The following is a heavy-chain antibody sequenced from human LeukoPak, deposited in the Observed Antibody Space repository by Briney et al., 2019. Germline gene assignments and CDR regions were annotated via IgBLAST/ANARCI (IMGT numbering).Heavy chain of an antibody. J-gene: IGHJ4*02. Sequence: SESLSLTCAVYGEAFSGYYWMWVRQPRGKGLEWGGEINHSGSTKYSPSLTSRVNISVDTSKNQFSLKLSSVTAADTAVYYCERGSYCSSTSCSFDYWGQGTLVTVSS. V-gene: IGHV4-34*01. CDR2: INHSGST. D-gene: IGHD2-2*01. CDR1: GEAFSGYY. CDR3: ERGSYCSSTSCSFDY.